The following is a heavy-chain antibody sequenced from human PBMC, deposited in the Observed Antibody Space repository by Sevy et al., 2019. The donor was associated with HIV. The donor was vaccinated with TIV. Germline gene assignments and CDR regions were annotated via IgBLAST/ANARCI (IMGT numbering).Heavy chain of an antibody. Sequence: ASVKVSCKASGDTFTRHYMHWVRQAPGQGLEWMGIIDPSGDNANYTQKFQGRLTMTRDTSTSTAYMGLSSLRSEDTAVYYCVRADPAQHFDSWGQGTLVTVSS. J-gene: IGHJ4*02. CDR1: GDTFTRHY. CDR2: IDPSGDNA. V-gene: IGHV1-46*01. CDR3: VRADPAQHFDS.